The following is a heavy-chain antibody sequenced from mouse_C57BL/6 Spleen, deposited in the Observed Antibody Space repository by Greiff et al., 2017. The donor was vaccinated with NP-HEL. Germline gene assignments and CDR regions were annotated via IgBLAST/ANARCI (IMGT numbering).Heavy chain of an antibody. CDR2: ISDGGSYT. J-gene: IGHJ4*01. V-gene: IGHV5-4*01. CDR1: GFTFSSYA. Sequence: EVQGVESGGGLVKPGGSLKLSCAASGFTFSSYAMSWVRQTPEKRLEWVATISDGGSYTYYPDNVKGRFTISRDNAKNNLYLQMSHLKSEDTAMYYCARDPGYLTRDYAMDYWGQGTSVTVSS. CDR3: ARDPGYLTRDYAMDY. D-gene: IGHD2-12*01.